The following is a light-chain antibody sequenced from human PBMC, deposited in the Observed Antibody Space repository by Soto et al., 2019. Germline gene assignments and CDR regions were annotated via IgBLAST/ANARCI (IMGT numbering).Light chain of an antibody. CDR1: QSISRW. CDR3: QQYNTYST. CDR2: KAS. V-gene: IGKV1-5*03. Sequence: DIPMTQSPSTLSASVGDRVTITCRASQSISRWFAWYQRKPGKAPNLLIYKASSLDRGVPSRFSGNGSGTEFTLTISSLQPDDFATYYCQQYNTYSTFGQGTRVEIK. J-gene: IGKJ1*01.